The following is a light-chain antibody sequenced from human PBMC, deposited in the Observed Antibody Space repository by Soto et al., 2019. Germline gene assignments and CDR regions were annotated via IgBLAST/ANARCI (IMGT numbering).Light chain of an antibody. CDR3: KQYNNWPQT. J-gene: IGKJ2*01. CDR1: QSVSSN. CDR2: GES. Sequence: EIVMTQSPATLSVSPGERATLSCRASQSVSSNLAWYQQKPGQAPRLLIYGESTRATGIPARFSGSGSGTEFTLTISSLQSEDFAVYYCKQYNNWPQTFGQGTKLEIK. V-gene: IGKV3-15*01.